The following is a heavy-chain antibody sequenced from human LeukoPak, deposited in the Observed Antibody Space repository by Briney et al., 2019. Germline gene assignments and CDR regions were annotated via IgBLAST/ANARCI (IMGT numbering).Heavy chain of an antibody. D-gene: IGHD3-22*01. J-gene: IGHJ3*02. Sequence: ASVKVSCKASGYTFTGYYMHWVRQAPGQGLEWMGRINPNSGGTNYAQKFQGRVTMTRDTSISTAYMELSRLRSDDTAVYYCARFDSGYYYGSTPDDAFDIWGQGTMVTVSS. CDR1: GYTFTGYY. V-gene: IGHV1-2*06. CDR2: INPNSGGT. CDR3: ARFDSGYYYGSTPDDAFDI.